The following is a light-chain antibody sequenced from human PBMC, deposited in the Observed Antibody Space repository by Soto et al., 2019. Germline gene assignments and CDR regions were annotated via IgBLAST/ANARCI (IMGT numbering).Light chain of an antibody. J-gene: IGKJ1*01. CDR3: QQFVTSRWT. V-gene: IGKV3-20*01. CDR1: QSVSSNY. Sequence: EIVLTHSPGTLSLSPCERATLSFSASQSVSSNYLAWYQQKPGQAPRLLIYAASSRATGIPDRISGSGSGTDFTLSISRLEPEDFAVYFCQQFVTSRWTFGQGTKVDTK. CDR2: AAS.